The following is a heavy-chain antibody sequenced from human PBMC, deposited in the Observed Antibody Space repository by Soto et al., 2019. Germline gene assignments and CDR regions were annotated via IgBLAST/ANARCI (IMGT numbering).Heavy chain of an antibody. J-gene: IGHJ4*02. Sequence: EVQVLESGGGLVQPGGSLRLSCAATGFTFSDFVMSWVRQAPGKGLEWVSRIYGGGNGPHYADSVKGRVTISRDNSKNTLYLQMNSLRVEDTAVYYCAKMEGMDPWAYSFDYWGQGTLVTVSS. D-gene: IGHD2-2*03. CDR3: AKMEGMDPWAYSFDY. CDR1: GFTFSDFV. CDR2: IYGGGNGP. V-gene: IGHV3-23*01.